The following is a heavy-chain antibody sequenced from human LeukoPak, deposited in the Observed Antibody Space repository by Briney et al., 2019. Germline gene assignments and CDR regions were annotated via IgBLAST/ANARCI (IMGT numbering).Heavy chain of an antibody. J-gene: IGHJ6*03. CDR1: RYSISSGYY. CDR3: ARGFDPQGYYYYYMDV. V-gene: IGHV4-38-2*02. Sequence: SETLSLTCSVSRYSISSGYYWAWIRQPPGKGLEWIGSIYHSGSAYYNASLKSRVTISVDTSKNQFSLELPSVTAADTAVYYCARGFDPQGYYYYYMDVWGKGTTVTISS. D-gene: IGHD3-16*01. CDR2: IYHSGSA.